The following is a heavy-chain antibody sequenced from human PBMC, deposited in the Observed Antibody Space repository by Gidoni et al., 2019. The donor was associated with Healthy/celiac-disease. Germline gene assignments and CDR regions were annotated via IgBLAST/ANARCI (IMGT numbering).Heavy chain of an antibody. CDR1: GFTFSSYS. V-gene: IGHV3-21*01. Sequence: EVQLVESGGGLVKPGGSLRLSCAAPGFTFSSYSMSWVRQAPGKGLEWVSSISSSSSYIYYADSVKGRFTISRDNAKNSLYLQMNSLRAEDTAVYYCARDLQWLDYAFDIWGQGTMVTVSS. D-gene: IGHD6-19*01. J-gene: IGHJ3*02. CDR2: ISSSSSYI. CDR3: ARDLQWLDYAFDI.